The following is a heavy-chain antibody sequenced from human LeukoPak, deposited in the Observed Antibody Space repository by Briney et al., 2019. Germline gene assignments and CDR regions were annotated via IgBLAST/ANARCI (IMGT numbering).Heavy chain of an antibody. Sequence: SETLSLTCTVSGDSISSSDYYWGWIRQPPGKGLEWIGSIYYGVTTYYNPSLKNRVTISVDMSKNQFSLRLSSVTAADTAVYYCARDRLRWPKIDYWGQGTLVTVSS. J-gene: IGHJ4*02. V-gene: IGHV4-39*07. CDR2: IYYGVTT. D-gene: IGHD4-23*01. CDR3: ARDRLRWPKIDY. CDR1: GDSISSSDYY.